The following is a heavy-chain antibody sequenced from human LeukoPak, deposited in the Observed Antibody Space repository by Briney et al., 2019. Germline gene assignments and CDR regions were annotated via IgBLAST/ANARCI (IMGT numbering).Heavy chain of an antibody. V-gene: IGHV3-23*01. J-gene: IGHJ4*02. D-gene: IGHD4-17*01. Sequence: GGSLRLSCAVSGFAFSRYAMSWVCRAPGEGVEWVLGISGSGGRTYHADSVKGRFTNSKDNTKNTLYLQMNSLRAEDTAVYYCAKDPKTTVTTSYYFDYWGQGTLVTVPT. CDR3: AKDPKTTVTTSYYFDY. CDR2: ISGSGGRT. CDR1: GFAFSRYA.